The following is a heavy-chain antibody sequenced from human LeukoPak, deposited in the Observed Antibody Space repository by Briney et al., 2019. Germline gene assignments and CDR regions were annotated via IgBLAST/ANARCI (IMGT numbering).Heavy chain of an antibody. D-gene: IGHD2/OR15-2a*01. V-gene: IGHV1-18*01. CDR2: ISAYNGNT. J-gene: IGHJ6*03. Sequence: GASVKVSCKASGYTFTSYGISWVRQAPGQGLEWMGWISAYNGNTNYAQKLQGRVTMTTDTSTSTAYMELRSLRSDDTAVYYCARGNIPYYYYYYMDVRGKGTTVTVSS. CDR3: ARGNIPYYYYYYMDV. CDR1: GYTFTSYG.